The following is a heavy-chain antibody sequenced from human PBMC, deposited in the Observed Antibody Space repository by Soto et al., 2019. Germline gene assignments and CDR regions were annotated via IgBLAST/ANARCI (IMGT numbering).Heavy chain of an antibody. D-gene: IGHD3-10*01. CDR1: GFTFTSSA. Sequence: ASVKVSCKASGFTFTSSAVQWVRQARGQRLEWIGWIVVGSGNTNYAQKFQERVTITRDMSTSTAYMELSSLRSEDTAVYYCAAWTVRETDYYYYYGMDVWGQGTTVTVSS. J-gene: IGHJ6*02. V-gene: IGHV1-58*01. CDR3: AAWTVRETDYYYYYGMDV. CDR2: IVVGSGNT.